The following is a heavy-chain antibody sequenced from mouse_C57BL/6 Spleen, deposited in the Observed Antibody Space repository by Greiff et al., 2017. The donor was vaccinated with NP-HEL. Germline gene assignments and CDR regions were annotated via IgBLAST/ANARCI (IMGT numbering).Heavy chain of an antibody. CDR3: ARQESYGSSPYYFDY. Sequence: EVKLVESGGDLVKPGGSLKLSCAASGFTFSSYGMSWVRQTPDKRLEWVATISSGGSYTYYPDSVKGRFTIYRDNAKDTQYLPRSSLKYEDTAIYYGARQESYGSSPYYFDYWGQGTTLTVSS. CDR2: ISSGGSYT. V-gene: IGHV5-6*01. CDR1: GFTFSSYG. J-gene: IGHJ2*01. D-gene: IGHD1-1*01.